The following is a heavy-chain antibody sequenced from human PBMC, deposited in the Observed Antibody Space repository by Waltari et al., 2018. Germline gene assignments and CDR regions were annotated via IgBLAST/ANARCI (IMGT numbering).Heavy chain of an antibody. CDR3: VREGIYSSAKDARFDP. Sequence: QVQLQESGPGLVKPSQTLSLTCTVSGGSITSGSYYWSWIRQPAGKGLEWIGRIYTSGSTNYGLSLKSRVTISVDTSKNQFSLKLSAVTAADTAVYYCVREGIYSSAKDARFDPWGQGTLVTVSS. V-gene: IGHV4-61*02. J-gene: IGHJ5*02. D-gene: IGHD6-25*01. CDR1: GGSITSGSYY. CDR2: IYTSGST.